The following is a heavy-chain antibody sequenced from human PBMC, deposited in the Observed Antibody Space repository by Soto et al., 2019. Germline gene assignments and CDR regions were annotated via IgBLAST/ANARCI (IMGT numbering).Heavy chain of an antibody. Sequence: QVRLQESGPGLVKPSETLSLTCSVSGDSVSRYHWNWVRQSPGQGLEWIGFVSTTAGTVYNHSLAPGVDVSLDTSTNQFSLTLTSVTAADTAVYYCAIRIAMAAVTLGGDNGLDPWGQGTLVVVSS. CDR2: VSTTAGT. CDR1: GDSVSRYH. V-gene: IGHV4-4*08. D-gene: IGHD4-17*01. J-gene: IGHJ5*02. CDR3: AIRIAMAAVTLGGDNGLDP.